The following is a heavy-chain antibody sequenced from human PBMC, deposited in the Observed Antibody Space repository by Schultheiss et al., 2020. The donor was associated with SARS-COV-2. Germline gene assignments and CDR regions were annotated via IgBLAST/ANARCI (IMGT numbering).Heavy chain of an antibody. Sequence: GGSLRLSCAASGFTFSSYGMHWVRQAPGKGLEWVGRIKSKTDGGTTDYAAPVKGRFTISRDDSKNTLYLQMNSLRAEDTAVYYCARDLVYSSSYWGQGTLVTVSS. CDR1: GFTFSSYG. D-gene: IGHD6-13*01. CDR3: ARDLVYSSSY. J-gene: IGHJ4*02. CDR2: IKSKTDGGTT. V-gene: IGHV3-15*07.